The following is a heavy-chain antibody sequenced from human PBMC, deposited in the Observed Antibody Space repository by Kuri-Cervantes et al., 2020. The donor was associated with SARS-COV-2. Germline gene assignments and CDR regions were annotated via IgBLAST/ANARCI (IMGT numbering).Heavy chain of an antibody. J-gene: IGHJ4*02. CDR2: IYYSGST. Sequence: SETLSLTCTVSGGSISTYYWSWIRQPPGKGLEWIGYIYYSGSTNYNPSLESRITISVDTSKNQFSVKLSSVTAADTAVYYCARQDSSPKDYYFDYWGQGTLVTVSS. CDR1: GGSISTYY. D-gene: IGHD6-13*01. CDR3: ARQDSSPKDYYFDY. V-gene: IGHV4-59*08.